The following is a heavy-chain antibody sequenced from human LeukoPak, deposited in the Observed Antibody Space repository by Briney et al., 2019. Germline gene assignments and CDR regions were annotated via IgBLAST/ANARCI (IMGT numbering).Heavy chain of an antibody. CDR3: ASSPRAGYSYGSFDY. V-gene: IGHV4-59*01. J-gene: IGHJ4*02. Sequence: SETLSLTCTVSGGSISSYYWSWIRQPPGKGLEWIGYIYYSGSTNYNPSLKSRVTISVDTSKNQFSLKLSSVTAADTAVYYCASSPRAGYSYGSFDYWGQGTLVTVPS. D-gene: IGHD5-18*01. CDR1: GGSISSYY. CDR2: IYYSGST.